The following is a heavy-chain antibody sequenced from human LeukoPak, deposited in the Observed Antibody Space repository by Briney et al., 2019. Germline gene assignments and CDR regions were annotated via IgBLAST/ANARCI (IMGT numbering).Heavy chain of an antibody. D-gene: IGHD6-6*01. V-gene: IGHV3-21*01. CDR1: GFTFSSYS. J-gene: IGHJ4*02. Sequence: GGSLRLSCAASGFTFSSYSMNWVRQAPGKGLEWVSSISSSSSYIYYADSVKGRLTISRDNAKNSLYLQMNSLRAEDTAVYYCARQRSSSFLFDYWGQGTLVTVSS. CDR3: ARQRSSSFLFDY. CDR2: ISSSSSYI.